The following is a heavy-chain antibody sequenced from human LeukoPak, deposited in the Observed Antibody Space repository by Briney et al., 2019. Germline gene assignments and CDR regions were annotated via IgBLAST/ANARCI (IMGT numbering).Heavy chain of an antibody. J-gene: IGHJ6*03. V-gene: IGHV1-69*05. CDR1: GGTFSSYA. CDR3: ARAQDRGYCSGGSCYAPHFNYYYYYMDV. Sequence: ASVKVSCKASGGTFSSYAISWVRQAPGQGLEWMGGIIPIFGTANYAQKFQGRVTITTEESTSTAYMELSSLRSEDTAVYYCARAQDRGYCSGGSCYAPHFNYYYYYMDVWGKGTTVTVSS. D-gene: IGHD2-15*01. CDR2: IIPIFGTA.